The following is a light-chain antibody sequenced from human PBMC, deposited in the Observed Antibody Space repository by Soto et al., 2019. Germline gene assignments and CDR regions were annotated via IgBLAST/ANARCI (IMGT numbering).Light chain of an antibody. CDR3: QQYNSFPWT. CDR2: KAS. CDR1: QGISTY. V-gene: IGKV1-5*03. J-gene: IGKJ1*01. Sequence: DIQMTQSPSSLSASVGDRVTITCRASQGISTYLNWYQQKPGKAPKLLIYKASNLESGAPSRFSGSGSGTEFTLTISSLQPDDFAAYYCQQYNSFPWTFGQGTKVDI.